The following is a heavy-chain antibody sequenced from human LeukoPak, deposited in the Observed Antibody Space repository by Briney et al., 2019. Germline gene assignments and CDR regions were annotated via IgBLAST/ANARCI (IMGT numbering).Heavy chain of an antibody. V-gene: IGHV3-23*01. D-gene: IGHD2/OR15-2a*01. CDR1: GFTFSTYA. Sequence: GGSLRLSCVTPGFTFSTYAMSWVRQAPGKGLEWVCSTGGFTYHADSMKGRFTISRDNPKNTLFMQMKSLRGDDTAVYYCATWGSMAHEGIHSWGQGTLVIVSS. CDR3: ATWGSMAHEGIHS. CDR2: STGGFT. J-gene: IGHJ4*02.